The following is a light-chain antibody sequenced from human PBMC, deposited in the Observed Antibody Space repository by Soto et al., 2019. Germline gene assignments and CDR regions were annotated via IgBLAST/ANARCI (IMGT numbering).Light chain of an antibody. Sequence: QSVLTQPPSVSGATGQRVTISCTGSRSNIGAGYDVHWYQHLPGTAPKLLMYVNNNRPSGVPDRFSGSKSGTSASLAITGLQAEDEADYYCQSYDTSLGGPIFGGGTKVTV. CDR2: VNN. V-gene: IGLV1-40*01. CDR3: QSYDTSLGGPI. CDR1: RSNIGAGYD. J-gene: IGLJ2*01.